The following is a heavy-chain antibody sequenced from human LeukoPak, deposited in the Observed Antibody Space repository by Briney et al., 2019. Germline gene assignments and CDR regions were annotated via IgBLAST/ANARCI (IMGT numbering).Heavy chain of an antibody. CDR1: VGPFSGYY. CDR3: ARGRGLGNSGDS. V-gene: IGHV4-34*01. Sequence: SETLSLTCAVHVGPFSGYYWTWIRQPPGKGLEWIGEINHSGSPNYNPSLKSRVTISIDTSMNQFSLKLSSVSAADTAVYFCARGRGLGNSGDSWGQGTLVTVSS. J-gene: IGHJ4*02. CDR2: INHSGSP. D-gene: IGHD4-23*01.